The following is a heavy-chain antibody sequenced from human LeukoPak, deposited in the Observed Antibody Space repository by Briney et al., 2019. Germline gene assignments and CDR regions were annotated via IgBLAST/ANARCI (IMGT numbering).Heavy chain of an antibody. J-gene: IGHJ4*02. Sequence: SSETLSLTCTVSGGSISTYYWNWLRQPPGKGLEWIGYIYHSGSTNYNPSLQSRVTISVDTSKKQFSLKLSSVTAADTAVYYCVTYYFDSSGPKKNYWGQGTLVTVSS. CDR2: IYHSGST. CDR1: GGSISTYY. V-gene: IGHV4-59*12. D-gene: IGHD3-22*01. CDR3: VTYYFDSSGPKKNY.